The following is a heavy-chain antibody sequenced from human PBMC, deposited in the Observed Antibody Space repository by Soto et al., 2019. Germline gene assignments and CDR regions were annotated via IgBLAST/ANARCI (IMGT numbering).Heavy chain of an antibody. CDR1: DFTFSSYS. CDR2: ISSSSSYI. V-gene: IGHV3-21*01. CDR3: ARVKEDDYGDYFDY. D-gene: IGHD4-17*01. J-gene: IGHJ4*02. Sequence: PGGSLILSCSASDFTFSSYSMNWVRQAPGKGLEWVSLISSSSSYIYYADSVKGRFTISRDNAKSSLYLQMNSLRAEDTAVYYCARVKEDDYGDYFDYWGQGTMVTVSS.